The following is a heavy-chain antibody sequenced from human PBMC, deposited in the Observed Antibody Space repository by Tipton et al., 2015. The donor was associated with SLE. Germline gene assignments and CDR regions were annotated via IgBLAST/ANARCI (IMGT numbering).Heavy chain of an antibody. CDR2: VYRVGRT. Sequence: TLSLTCSVSNFDVSASYYWGWVRQTPEHGLAWLGSVYRVGRTFYNPSLNSRLTISIDTSKNQFSLRLTSVTAADTALYYCARAVAGNSEYFDYWGHGTLVTVSS. D-gene: IGHD6-19*01. CDR3: ARAVAGNSEYFDY. J-gene: IGHJ4*01. CDR1: NFDVSASYY. V-gene: IGHV4-38-2*02.